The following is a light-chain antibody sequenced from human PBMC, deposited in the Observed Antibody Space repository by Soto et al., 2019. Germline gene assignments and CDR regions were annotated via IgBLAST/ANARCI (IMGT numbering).Light chain of an antibody. CDR3: QQSYNMPWT. CDR1: QSVSTY. CDR2: VAT. J-gene: IGKJ1*01. Sequence: DIEMTQNPSSLSVSVGDIVTIACRASQSVSTYLNWYHQKPGEAPKLVIYVATILQSGVPSRFSGSGAGTDFTLTISSLQPEDIGSYYCQQSYNMPWTFGRRTNVDIK. V-gene: IGKV1-39*01.